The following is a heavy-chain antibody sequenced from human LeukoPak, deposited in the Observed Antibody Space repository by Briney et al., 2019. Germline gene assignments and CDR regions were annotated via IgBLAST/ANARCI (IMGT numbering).Heavy chain of an antibody. V-gene: IGHV4-59*10. CDR1: GGSFSGYY. CDR2: IYTNENT. Sequence: PSETLSLTCAVYGGSFSGYYWSWIRQPPGKGLEWIGRIYTNENTFFNPSLKSRVTMSVDTSKNQFSLQLTSVTAADTAVYYCARARYCSSTSCSWFDPWGQGTLVTVSS. CDR3: ARARYCSSTSCSWFDP. D-gene: IGHD2-2*01. J-gene: IGHJ5*02.